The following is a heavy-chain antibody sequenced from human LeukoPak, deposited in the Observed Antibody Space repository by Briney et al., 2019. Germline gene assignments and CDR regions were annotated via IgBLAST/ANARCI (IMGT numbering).Heavy chain of an antibody. Sequence: GGSLRLSCAASGFTFSSYAMSWVRQAPGKGLEWVSAISGSGGSTYYADSVKGRFTISRDNSKNTLYLQMNSLSAEDTAVHYCAPRFMVRGGSVHHWGQGPLVTVSS. J-gene: IGHJ1*01. CDR1: GFTFSSYA. V-gene: IGHV3-23*01. D-gene: IGHD3-10*01. CDR3: APRFMVRGGSVHH. CDR2: ISGSGGST.